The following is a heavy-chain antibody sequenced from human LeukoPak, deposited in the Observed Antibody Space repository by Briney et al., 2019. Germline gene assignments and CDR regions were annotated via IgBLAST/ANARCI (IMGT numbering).Heavy chain of an antibody. CDR3: TTGSGYYYGRSAGFDY. V-gene: IGHV3-15*07. J-gene: IGHJ4*02. D-gene: IGHD3-22*01. Sequence: SGGSLRLSCTASGFTFSKAWMDWVRQAPGKGLEWVGRIKNKTDGGTTDYAAPVKGRFIISRDDSQNTLYLQMNSLETEDTAVYYCTTGSGYYYGRSAGFDYWGQETLVTVSS. CDR2: IKNKTDGGTT. CDR1: GFTFSKAW.